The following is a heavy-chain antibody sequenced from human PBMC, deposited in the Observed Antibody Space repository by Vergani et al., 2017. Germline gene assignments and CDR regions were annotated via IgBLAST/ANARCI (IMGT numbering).Heavy chain of an antibody. V-gene: IGHV3-33*06. CDR3: ANGVGLDWSLWVGHYFDY. Sequence: QVQLVESGGGVVQPGRSLRLSCAASGFTFSIYGMHWVRKAPGKGRECVAVIWYDGSNNYYAVSVRGRFTISGNNSKNTLNLKMNSLRAEDTAVYYCANGVGLDWSLWVGHYFDYWGQGTLVTVSS. CDR2: IWYDGSNN. D-gene: IGHD3-3*01. J-gene: IGHJ4*02. CDR1: GFTFSIYG.